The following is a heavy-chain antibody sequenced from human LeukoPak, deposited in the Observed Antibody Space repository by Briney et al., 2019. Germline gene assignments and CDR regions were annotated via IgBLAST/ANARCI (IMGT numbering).Heavy chain of an antibody. Sequence: GGSLRLSCAASGFTFSSYAMSWVRQAPGKGLEWVSAISGSGGSTYYADSVKGRFTISRDNSKNTLYLQMNSLRAEDTAVYYCAKTEDIVVVPAAAAPYWGQGTLVTVSS. J-gene: IGHJ4*02. CDR3: AKTEDIVVVPAAAAPY. V-gene: IGHV3-23*01. CDR1: GFTFSSYA. CDR2: ISGSGGST. D-gene: IGHD2-2*01.